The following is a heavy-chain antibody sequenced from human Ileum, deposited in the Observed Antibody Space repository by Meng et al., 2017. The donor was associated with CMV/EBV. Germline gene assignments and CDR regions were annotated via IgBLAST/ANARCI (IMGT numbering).Heavy chain of an antibody. CDR1: GDSISPYY. Sequence: SETLSLTCTVSGDSISPYYWSWIRQPPGKGPEWIGYIYYRGTTDYNPSLESRVTISLDTSKSQFSLKVTSVTAADTAIYYCARGKTIDWYYFDYWGRGTPVTVSS. CDR2: IYYRGTT. V-gene: IGHV4-59*01. CDR3: ARGKTIDWYYFDY. D-gene: IGHD3-9*01. J-gene: IGHJ4*02.